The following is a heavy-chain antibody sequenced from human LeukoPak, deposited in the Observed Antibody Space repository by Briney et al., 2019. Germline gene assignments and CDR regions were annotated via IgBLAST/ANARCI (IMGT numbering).Heavy chain of an antibody. J-gene: IGHJ6*03. CDR2: ISAYNGNT. CDR1: GYTFTSYG. Sequence: GASVKVSCKASGYTFTSYGISWVRQAPGQGLEWMGWISAYNGNTNYAQKLQGRVTMTTGTSTSTAHMELRSLRSDDTAVYYCARVVGYDFWSGYYMDVWGKGTTVTVSS. D-gene: IGHD3-3*01. V-gene: IGHV1-18*01. CDR3: ARVVGYDFWSGYYMDV.